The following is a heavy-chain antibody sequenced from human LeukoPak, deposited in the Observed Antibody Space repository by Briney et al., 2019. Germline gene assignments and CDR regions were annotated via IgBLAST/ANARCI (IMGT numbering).Heavy chain of an antibody. CDR3: VRENSGDDAFDI. D-gene: IGHD7-27*01. CDR1: GFTFTSSA. CDR2: IVVGSGNT. V-gene: IGHV1-58*02. Sequence: GTSVKVSCKASGFTFTSSAIQWVRQARGQRLEWIGWIVVGSGNTNYAQKFQERVIIARDMSTSTAYMELSSLRSEDTAVYYCVRENSGDDAFDIWGQGTMVTVSS. J-gene: IGHJ3*02.